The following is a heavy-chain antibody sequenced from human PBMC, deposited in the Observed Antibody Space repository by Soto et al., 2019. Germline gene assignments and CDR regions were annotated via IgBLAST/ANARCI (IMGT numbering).Heavy chain of an antibody. CDR2: IHSDGATT. D-gene: IGHD3-16*01. V-gene: IGHV3-74*03. Sequence: EVHLVESGGGLVQPGGSLRLSCAASGFTFTDYWMHWVRQSPGKGLVWVSNIHSDGATTTYADSVKGRFTISRDNARNPVSLQMNGLRVDDTAVYYCARGGIGSFDYWGQGALVSVSS. CDR1: GFTFTDYW. J-gene: IGHJ4*02. CDR3: ARGGIGSFDY.